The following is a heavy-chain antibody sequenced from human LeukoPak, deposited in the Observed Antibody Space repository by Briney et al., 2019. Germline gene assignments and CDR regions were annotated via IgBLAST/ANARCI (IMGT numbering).Heavy chain of an antibody. CDR1: GFTFSSYA. J-gene: IGHJ4*02. D-gene: IGHD2-2*01. CDR3: AKDQQAIFDY. V-gene: IGHV3-23*01. CDR2: ISGSGGST. Sequence: GGSLRLSCAASGFTFSSYAMSWVRQAPGKRLGWVSAISGSGGSTYYAGSVKGRFTISRDNSKNALYLQMNSLRAEDTALYYCAKDQQAIFDYWGQGTLVTVSS.